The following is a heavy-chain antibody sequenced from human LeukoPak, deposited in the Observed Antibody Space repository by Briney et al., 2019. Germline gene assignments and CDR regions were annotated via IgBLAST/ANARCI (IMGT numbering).Heavy chain of an antibody. Sequence: PSETLSLTCAVYGGSFSGYYWSWIRQPPGNGLEWIGEINRSGSTNYNPSLKSRVTISVDTSKNQFSLKLSSVTAADTAVYYCARGSQSLGYCSGGSCRAKIFDYWGQGTLVTVSS. V-gene: IGHV4-34*01. J-gene: IGHJ4*02. CDR3: ARGSQSLGYCSGGSCRAKIFDY. CDR1: GGSFSGYY. D-gene: IGHD2-15*01. CDR2: INRSGST.